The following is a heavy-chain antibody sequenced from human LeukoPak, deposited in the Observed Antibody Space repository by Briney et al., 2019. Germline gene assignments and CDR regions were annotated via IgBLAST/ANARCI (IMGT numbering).Heavy chain of an antibody. V-gene: IGHV3-48*01. J-gene: IGHJ4*02. CDR3: ARDRLTSGSYFFDY. D-gene: IGHD1-26*01. Sequence: GGSLRLSCAASAFTFSDYSMNWVRQAPGEGLEWISYISGRSSTIYYADSVRGRFTISRDNAKNSMYLHMNSLRAEDTAVDYCARDRLTSGSYFFDYWGQGTLVTVSS. CDR2: ISGRSSTI. CDR1: AFTFSDYS.